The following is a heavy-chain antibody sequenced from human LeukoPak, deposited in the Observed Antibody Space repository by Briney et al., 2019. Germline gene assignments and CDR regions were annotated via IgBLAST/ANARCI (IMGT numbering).Heavy chain of an antibody. CDR1: GFTFSGSA. D-gene: IGHD3-22*01. CDR2: IRSKANSYAT. CDR3: TRLQDYYDSSGYYSNGMDV. V-gene: IGHV3-73*01. Sequence: GGSLRLSCAASGFTFSGSAMHWVREASGKGLEWVGRIRSKANSYATAYAASVKGRFTISRDDSKNTAYMQMNSLKTEDTAVYYCTRLQDYYDSSGYYSNGMDVSGQGTTVTASS. J-gene: IGHJ6*02.